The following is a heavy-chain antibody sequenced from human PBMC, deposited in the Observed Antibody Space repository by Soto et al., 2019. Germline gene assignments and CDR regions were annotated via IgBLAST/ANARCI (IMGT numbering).Heavy chain of an antibody. V-gene: IGHV4-4*02. CDR2: VYHSGST. CDR3: ASLNDFWSGYYSAFDI. Sequence: PSETLSLTCAVSGGSISSSNWWSWVRQPPGKGLEWIGEVYHSGSTNYNPSLKSRVTISVDKSKNQFSLKLSSVTAADTAVYYRASLNDFWSGYYSAFDIWGQGTMVTVSS. D-gene: IGHD3-3*01. CDR1: GGSISSSNW. J-gene: IGHJ3*02.